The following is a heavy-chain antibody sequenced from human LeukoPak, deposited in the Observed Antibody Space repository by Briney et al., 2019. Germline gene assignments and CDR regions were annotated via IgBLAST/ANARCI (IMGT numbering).Heavy chain of an antibody. Sequence: SVKVSCKASGGTFSSYAISWVRQAPGQGLEWMGGIIPIFGTANYAQRFQGRVTITADESTSTAYMELSSLRSEDTAVYYCARDGYYDFWSGLFDYWGQGTLVTVSS. J-gene: IGHJ4*02. CDR3: ARDGYYDFWSGLFDY. CDR1: GGTFSSYA. D-gene: IGHD3-3*01. CDR2: IIPIFGTA. V-gene: IGHV1-69*13.